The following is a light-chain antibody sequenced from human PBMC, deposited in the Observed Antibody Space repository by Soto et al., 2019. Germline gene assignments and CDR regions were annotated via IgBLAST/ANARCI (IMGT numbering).Light chain of an antibody. J-gene: IGLJ1*01. Sequence: QSVLTQPPSASRSPGQSVTISCTRTSSDVGYYNYVSWYQQYPGKAPKLLIYEVSKRPSGVPDRFSGSKSGNTASLTVSGLQAADEADYYCTSYAGTDVHYVFGTGTKVTVL. CDR1: SSDVGYYNY. CDR3: TSYAGTDVHYV. CDR2: EVS. V-gene: IGLV2-8*02.